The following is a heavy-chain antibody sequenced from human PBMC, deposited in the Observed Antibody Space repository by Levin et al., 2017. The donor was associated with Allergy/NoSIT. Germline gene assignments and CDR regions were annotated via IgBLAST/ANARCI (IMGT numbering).Heavy chain of an antibody. CDR2: IYNSGST. V-gene: IGHV4-59*01. D-gene: IGHD2-15*01. J-gene: IGHJ4*02. CDR3: ARVLRYCSGGSCYSGQFVDY. CDR1: GGSITNYY. Sequence: SETLSLTCTVSGGSITNYYWGWIRQPPGKGLEWIGYIYNSGSTNYNPSLKSRVTISVDTSKNQFSLQMSSVTAADTAVYYCARVLRYCSGGSCYSGQFVDYWGQGTLVTVSS.